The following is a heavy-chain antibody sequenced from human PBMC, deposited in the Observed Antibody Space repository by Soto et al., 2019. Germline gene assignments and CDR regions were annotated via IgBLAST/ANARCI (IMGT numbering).Heavy chain of an antibody. V-gene: IGHV3-23*01. CDR3: AKLTRDSTSSWLFDY. D-gene: IGHD6-6*01. CDR1: GFTFSSYA. Sequence: VQLLESGGGLVQPGGSLRLSCAASGFTFSSYAMSWVRQAPGKGLEWVSAISGSGGDTYYADSVKGRFTISRDNSKNTMYLQMNSLRAEDTAVHYCAKLTRDSTSSWLFDYWGQGTLVTVSS. J-gene: IGHJ4*02. CDR2: ISGSGGDT.